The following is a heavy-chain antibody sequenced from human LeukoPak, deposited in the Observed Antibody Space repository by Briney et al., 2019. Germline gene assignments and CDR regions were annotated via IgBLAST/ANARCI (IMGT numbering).Heavy chain of an antibody. CDR3: AKTDSANFDWLLYFDY. D-gene: IGHD3-9*01. J-gene: IGHJ4*02. CDR1: GFTFSSYA. Sequence: GGSLRLSCAASGFTFSSYAMSWVRQAPGKGLEWVSAISGSGGSTYYADSVKGRFTISRDNSKNTLYLQMNSLRAEDTAVYYCAKTDSANFDWLLYFDYWGQGTLVTVSS. CDR2: ISGSGGST. V-gene: IGHV3-23*01.